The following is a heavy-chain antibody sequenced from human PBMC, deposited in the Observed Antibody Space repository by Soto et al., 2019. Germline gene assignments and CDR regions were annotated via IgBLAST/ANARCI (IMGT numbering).Heavy chain of an antibody. Sequence: SESLSLTCSVSGDSVSSGDYYWSWIRQPPGKGLEWIVQVYFSGSTNSIPSLKSRLTISVDTAKNQFSLKLNSVTAADTAVYYCERIPVDTYMIYWSDPWGQGTQVTVSS. V-gene: IGHV4-61*08. J-gene: IGHJ5*02. CDR1: GDSVSSGDYY. CDR2: VYFSGST. D-gene: IGHD3-16*01. CDR3: ERIPVDTYMIYWSDP.